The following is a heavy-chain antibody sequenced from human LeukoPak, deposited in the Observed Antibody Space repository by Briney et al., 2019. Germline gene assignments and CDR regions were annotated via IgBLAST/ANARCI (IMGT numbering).Heavy chain of an antibody. V-gene: IGHV3-74*01. CDR3: AREYSSGWPDY. CDR2: INPDASGT. D-gene: IGHD6-19*01. Sequence: GGSLRLSCAASGFTFSSYWMHWVRQAPGKGLVWVSRINPDASGTNYADSVKGRFTISRDNAKNTLYLQMNSLGAEDTAVYYCAREYSSGWPDYWGQGTLVTVSS. CDR1: GFTFSSYW. J-gene: IGHJ4*02.